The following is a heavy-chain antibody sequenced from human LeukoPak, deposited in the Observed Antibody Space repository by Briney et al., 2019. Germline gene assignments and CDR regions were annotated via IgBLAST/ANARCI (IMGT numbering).Heavy chain of an antibody. CDR2: ISSSGSTI. CDR1: GFTSSDYY. J-gene: IGHJ4*02. CDR3: ARRDSSGYYSHFDY. D-gene: IGHD3-22*01. V-gene: IGHV3-11*04. Sequence: GGSLRLSCAPSGFTSSDYYMSWIRPAAGKGLEWVSYISSSGSTIYYADSVKGRFTISRDNAKNSLYLQMNSLRAEDTAVYYCARRDSSGYYSHFDYWGQGTLVTVSS.